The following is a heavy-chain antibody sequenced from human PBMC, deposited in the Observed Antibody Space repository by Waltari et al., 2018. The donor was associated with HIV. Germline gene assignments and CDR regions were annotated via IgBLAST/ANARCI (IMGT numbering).Heavy chain of an antibody. V-gene: IGHV3-23*04. D-gene: IGHD1-26*01. CDR1: GFTFSSYA. Sequence: EVQLVESGGGLVQPGGSLRLSCAASGFTFSSYAMSWVRQAPGKGREWVPAIRGSVGSTYYADSVKGRFTISRDNSKNTLYLQMNSLRAEDTAVYYCAHGGRVGATTYAFDIWGQGTMVTVSS. CDR2: IRGSVGST. J-gene: IGHJ3*02. CDR3: AHGGRVGATTYAFDI.